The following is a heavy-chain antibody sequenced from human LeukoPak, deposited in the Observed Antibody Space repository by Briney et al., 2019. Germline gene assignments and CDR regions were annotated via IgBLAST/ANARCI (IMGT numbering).Heavy chain of an antibody. CDR1: GFTFSNYA. J-gene: IGHJ4*02. Sequence: GGSLRLSCAASGFTFSNYAMAWVRQAPGKGLEWVSAISGNGGRTYSADSVQGRFTISRDNSKNTVYLQMDNLRAEDSTMYYCAKAHSISWPYAFDSWGQGTLVTVSS. V-gene: IGHV3-23*01. D-gene: IGHD6-13*01. CDR3: AKAHSISWPYAFDS. CDR2: ISGNGGRT.